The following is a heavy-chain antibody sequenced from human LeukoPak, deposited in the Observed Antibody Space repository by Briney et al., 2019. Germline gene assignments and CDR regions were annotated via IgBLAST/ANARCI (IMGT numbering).Heavy chain of an antibody. D-gene: IGHD6-13*01. V-gene: IGHV3-72*01. CDR1: GFTFSDHY. J-gene: IGHJ4*02. CDR3: ARSSSTWYPLFDY. CDR2: IRNKANGYTT. Sequence: GGSLRLSCAASGFTFSDHYMDWVRQAPGMGLEWVGRIRNKANGYTTEYAASVKGRFTISRDDSQNSLYLQMNGLKTEDTAVYYCARSSSTWYPLFDYWGQGTLVTVSS.